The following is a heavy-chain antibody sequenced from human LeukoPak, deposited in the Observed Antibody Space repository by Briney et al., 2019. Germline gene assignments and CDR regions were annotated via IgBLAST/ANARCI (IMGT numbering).Heavy chain of an antibody. CDR2: IYYSGST. Sequence: SETLSLTCTVSGGSISSSSYYWGWIRQPPGKGLEWIGSIYYSGSTYYNPSLKSRVTISVDTSKNQFSLKLSSVTAADTAVYYCARALLPMVYASHGWFDPWGQGTLVTVSS. CDR1: GGSISSSSYY. D-gene: IGHD2-8*01. V-gene: IGHV4-39*01. CDR3: ARALLPMVYASHGWFDP. J-gene: IGHJ5*02.